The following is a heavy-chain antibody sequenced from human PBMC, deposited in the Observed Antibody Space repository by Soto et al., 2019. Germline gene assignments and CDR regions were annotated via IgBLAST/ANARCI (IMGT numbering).Heavy chain of an antibody. Sequence: EVELVDSGGGLVQPGGSRRLSCEASGFTFSRYWMNWVRQAPGKGLEWVANIKQDESQKYYVDSVKGRFTISRDHARNSLFLQMNSLRAEDTAIYYCAKSWGYGMDDWGQGTTVTVSS. CDR3: AKSWGYGMDD. CDR2: IKQDESQK. D-gene: IGHD3-16*01. J-gene: IGHJ6*02. CDR1: GFTFSRYW. V-gene: IGHV3-7*03.